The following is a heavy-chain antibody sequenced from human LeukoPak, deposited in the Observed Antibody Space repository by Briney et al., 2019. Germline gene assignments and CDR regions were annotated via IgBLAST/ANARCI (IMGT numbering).Heavy chain of an antibody. D-gene: IGHD3-22*01. V-gene: IGHV1-69*05. Sequence: ASVKVSCKASGGTFSSYAISWVRQAPGQGLEWMGMIIPIFGTANYAQKFQGRVTITTDESTSTAYMELSSLRSEDTAVYYCARDSSGYYYSFDYWGQGTLVTVSS. J-gene: IGHJ4*02. CDR3: ARDSSGYYYSFDY. CDR2: IIPIFGTA. CDR1: GGTFSSYA.